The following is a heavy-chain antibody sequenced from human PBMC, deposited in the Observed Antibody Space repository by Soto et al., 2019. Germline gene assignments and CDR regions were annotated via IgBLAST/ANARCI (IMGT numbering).Heavy chain of an antibody. CDR3: ARHAGSSSGEYFDY. V-gene: IGHV4-39*01. J-gene: IGHJ4*02. CDR1: GGSISSSSYY. CDR2: IYYSGST. Sequence: ASETLSLTCTVSGGSISSSSYYWGWIRQPPGKGLEWIGSIYYSGSTYYNPSLKSRVTISVDTSKNQFSLKLSSVTAADTAVYYCARHAGSSSGEYFDYWGQGTLVTVSS. D-gene: IGHD6-6*01.